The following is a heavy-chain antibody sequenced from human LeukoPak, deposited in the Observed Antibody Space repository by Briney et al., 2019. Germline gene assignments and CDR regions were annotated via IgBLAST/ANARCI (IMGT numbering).Heavy chain of an antibody. CDR2: ISAYNGNT. CDR1: GYTFTSYG. Sequence: ASVKVSCKASGYTFTSYGISWVRQAPGQGLEWMGWISAYNGNTNYAQKLQGRVTMTTDTSTSTAYMELRSLRSDDTAVYYCAREGHSSSWTDTYYYYGMDVWGQGTTVTVSS. CDR3: AREGHSSSWTDTYYYYGMDV. V-gene: IGHV1-18*01. J-gene: IGHJ6*02. D-gene: IGHD6-13*01.